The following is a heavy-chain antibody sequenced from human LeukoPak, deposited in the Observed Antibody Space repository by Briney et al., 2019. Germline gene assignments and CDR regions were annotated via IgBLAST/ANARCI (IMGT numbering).Heavy chain of an antibody. Sequence: KPSETLSLTCTVSGGSFSSYYWSWIRQPPGKGLELIGYMYDSGSTNYNPSLKSRVTISVDTSKNQFSLRLNSVTAADTAVYYCARHGGSYTFDLWGQGTLVTVSS. D-gene: IGHD1-26*01. CDR1: GGSFSSYY. J-gene: IGHJ4*02. V-gene: IGHV4-59*01. CDR2: MYDSGST. CDR3: ARHGGSYTFDL.